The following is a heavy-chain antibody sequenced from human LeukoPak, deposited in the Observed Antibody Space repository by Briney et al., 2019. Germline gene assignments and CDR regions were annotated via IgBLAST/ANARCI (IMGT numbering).Heavy chain of an antibody. CDR3: AKDHSGSYHQRYFDY. CDR1: GFTFSSYA. V-gene: IGHV3-23*01. J-gene: IGHJ4*02. D-gene: IGHD1-26*01. Sequence: PGGSLRLSCAASGFTFSSYAMSWVRQAPGKGLEWVSAISGSGGSTYYADSVKGRFTISRDNSKNTLYLQMNSLRAEDTAVYYCAKDHSGSYHQRYFDYWGQGTLVTVSS. CDR2: ISGSGGST.